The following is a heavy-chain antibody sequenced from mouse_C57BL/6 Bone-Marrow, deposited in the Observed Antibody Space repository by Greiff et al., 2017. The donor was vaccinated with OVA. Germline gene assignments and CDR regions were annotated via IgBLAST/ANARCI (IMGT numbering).Heavy chain of an antibody. CDR1: GFTFSDYG. D-gene: IGHD1-1*01. CDR2: ISSGSSTI. CDR3: ATRGYGSGYFDY. J-gene: IGHJ2*01. V-gene: IGHV5-17*01. Sequence: EVKLMESGGGLVKPGGSLKLSCAASGFTFSDYGMHWVRQAPEKGLEWVAYISSGSSTIYYADTVKGRFTISRDNAKNTLFLQMTSLRSEDTAMYYCATRGYGSGYFDYWGQGTTLTVSS.